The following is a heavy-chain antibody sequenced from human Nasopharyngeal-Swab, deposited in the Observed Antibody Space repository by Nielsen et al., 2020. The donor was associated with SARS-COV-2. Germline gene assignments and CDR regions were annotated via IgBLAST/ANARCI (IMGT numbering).Heavy chain of an antibody. V-gene: IGHV4-31*11. D-gene: IGHD3-10*01. J-gene: IGHJ4*02. Sequence: SETLSLTCAVYGGSISSGGYYWSWIRQHPGKGLEWIGYIYYSGSTYYNPSLKSRVTISVDTSKNQFSLKLSSVTAADTAVYYCARDRGRFAAFDYWGQGTLVTVSS. CDR3: ARDRGRFAAFDY. CDR1: GGSISSGGYY. CDR2: IYYSGST.